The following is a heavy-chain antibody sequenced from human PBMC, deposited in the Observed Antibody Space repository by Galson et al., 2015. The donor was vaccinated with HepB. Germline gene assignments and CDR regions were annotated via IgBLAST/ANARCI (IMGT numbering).Heavy chain of an antibody. V-gene: IGHV3-30*02. Sequence: SLRLSCAASGFTFSNYGMRWVRQAPGKGLEWVAFIRYDGSNKYYVESVKGRFTISRDNSRNTLYLQMNSLRAEDTAVYYCARVRVVNYYYYYSMDVWGQGTTVTVSS. CDR1: GFTFSNYG. CDR3: ARVRVVNYYYYYSMDV. CDR2: IRYDGSNK. D-gene: IGHD2-15*01. J-gene: IGHJ6*02.